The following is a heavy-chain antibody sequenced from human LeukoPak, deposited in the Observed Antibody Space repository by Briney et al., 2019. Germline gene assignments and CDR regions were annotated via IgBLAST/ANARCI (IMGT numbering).Heavy chain of an antibody. D-gene: IGHD1-26*01. Sequence: ASVKVSCKASGYTFTGYYMRWVRQAPGQGLEWMGWINPNSGGTNYAQKFQGRVTMTRDTSISTAYMELSRLRSDDTAVYYCARGPHRESGSYLLPDDYWGQGTLVTVSS. V-gene: IGHV1-2*02. J-gene: IGHJ4*02. CDR3: ARGPHRESGSYLLPDDY. CDR2: INPNSGGT. CDR1: GYTFTGYY.